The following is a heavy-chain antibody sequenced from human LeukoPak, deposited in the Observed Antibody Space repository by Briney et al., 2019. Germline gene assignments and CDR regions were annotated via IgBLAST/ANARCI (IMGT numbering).Heavy chain of an antibody. J-gene: IGHJ4*02. CDR1: GFTFSTFW. V-gene: IGHV3-7*01. CDR2: IKEDGSEK. Sequence: PGGSLRLSCTASGFTFSTFWVTWVRQAPGKGLEWVANIKEDGSEKDYADSVKGRFTVSRDTAKNSLYLQMNSLRAEDTAVYYCARTLKAQPYYFESWGQGTLVTVSS. CDR3: ARTLKAQPYYFES. D-gene: IGHD4/OR15-4a*01.